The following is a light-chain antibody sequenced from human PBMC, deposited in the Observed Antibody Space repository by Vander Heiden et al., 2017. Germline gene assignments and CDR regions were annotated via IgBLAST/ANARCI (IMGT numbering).Light chain of an antibody. V-gene: IGKV3-15*01. Sequence: ELVMPQPPAPLSVSPGERATPSCRARQIVSSYLAWYQQKPGQAPRLLIYGASTRATGIPARFSGSGSGTEFTLTISSLQSEDFAVYYCQQYNSWPLTFGQGTKLEIK. CDR1: QIVSSY. J-gene: IGKJ2*01. CDR2: GAS. CDR3: QQYNSWPLT.